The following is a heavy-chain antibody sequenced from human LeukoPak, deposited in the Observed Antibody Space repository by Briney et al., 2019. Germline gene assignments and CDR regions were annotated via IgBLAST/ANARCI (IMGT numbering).Heavy chain of an antibody. CDR3: ARGVVPAAIRLDY. J-gene: IGHJ4*02. CDR2: IIPIFGTA. CDR1: GGTFSSYA. D-gene: IGHD2-2*01. V-gene: IGHV1-69*13. Sequence: SVKVSCKASGGTFSSYAISWVRQAPGQGLEWMGGIIPIFGTANYAQKFQGRVTITADESTSTAYMELSSLRSEDTAVYYCARGVVPAAIRLDYRGQGTLVTVSS.